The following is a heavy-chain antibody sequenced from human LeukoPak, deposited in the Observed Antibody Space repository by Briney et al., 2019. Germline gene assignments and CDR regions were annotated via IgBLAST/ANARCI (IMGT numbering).Heavy chain of an antibody. D-gene: IGHD3-10*02. CDR1: GFTFSSYE. CDR2: ISSSGSTK. V-gene: IGHV3-48*03. Sequence: GGSLRLSCAASGFTFSSYEMNWVRQAPGKGLEWGSYISSSGSTKYYADSVKGRFTISTDNAKNSLYLQMNSLRAEDTAVYYCAELGITMIGGVWGKGTTVTISS. J-gene: IGHJ6*04. CDR3: AELGITMIGGV.